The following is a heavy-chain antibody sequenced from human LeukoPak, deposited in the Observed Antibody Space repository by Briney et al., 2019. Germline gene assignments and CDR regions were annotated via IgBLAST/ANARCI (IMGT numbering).Heavy chain of an antibody. J-gene: IGHJ4*02. CDR3: AAGVGLRLPAVDY. D-gene: IGHD5-12*01. CDR1: GGSISSYY. Sequence: SETLSLTCTVSGGSISSYYWSWIRQPPGKGLEWIGYIYYSGSTNYNPPLKSRVTISVDTSKNQFSLKLTSVSAADTAVYYCAAGVGLRLPAVDYWGQGTLVTVSS. V-gene: IGHV4-59*01. CDR2: IYYSGST.